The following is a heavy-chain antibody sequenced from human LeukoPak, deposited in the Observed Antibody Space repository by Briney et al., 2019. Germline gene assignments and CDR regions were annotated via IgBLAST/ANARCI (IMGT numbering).Heavy chain of an antibody. J-gene: IGHJ3*02. Sequence: SETLSLTCTVSGGSLRTYYWTWIRQAAGRGLEWIGRVYSTGSTNYNPSLKSRVTMSVDTSKDQFSLHLSSVTAADTAVYYSARIYGYAFDIWGQGTMVIVSA. CDR1: GGSLRTYY. D-gene: IGHD5-18*01. V-gene: IGHV4-4*07. CDR3: ARIYGYAFDI. CDR2: VYSTGST.